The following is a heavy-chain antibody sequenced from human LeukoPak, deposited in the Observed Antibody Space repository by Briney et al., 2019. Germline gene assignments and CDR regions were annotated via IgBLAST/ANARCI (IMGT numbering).Heavy chain of an antibody. Sequence: ASVKVSCKASGYTFTSYYMHWVRQAPGQGLEWMGIINPSGGSTSYAQKFQGRVAMTRDTSTSTVYMELSSLRSEDTAVYYCAREGDYYDTRYYFDYWGQGTLVTVSS. D-gene: IGHD3-22*01. CDR2: INPSGGST. CDR3: AREGDYYDTRYYFDY. V-gene: IGHV1-46*01. CDR1: GYTFTSYY. J-gene: IGHJ4*02.